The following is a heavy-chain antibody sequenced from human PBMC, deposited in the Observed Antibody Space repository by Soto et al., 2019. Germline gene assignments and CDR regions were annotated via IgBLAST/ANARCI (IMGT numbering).Heavy chain of an antibody. CDR2: IKSKTDGGTT. Sequence: GGSLRLSCAASGFTFSNAWMNWVRQAPGKGLEWVGRIKSKTDGGTTDYAAPVKGRFTISRDDSKNTLYLQMNSLKTEDTAVYYCTTDRRGLLWFGELGHGDYYYGMDVWGQGTTVTVSS. J-gene: IGHJ6*02. D-gene: IGHD3-10*01. CDR3: TTDRRGLLWFGELGHGDYYYGMDV. CDR1: GFTFSNAW. V-gene: IGHV3-15*07.